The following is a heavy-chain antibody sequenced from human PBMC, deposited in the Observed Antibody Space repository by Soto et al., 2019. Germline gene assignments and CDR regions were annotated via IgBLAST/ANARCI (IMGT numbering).Heavy chain of an antibody. Sequence: EVQLVESRGGLVQPGGSLRLSCAASGFTFSDSWMDWVRQAPGKGPEWVANIKQDGSEKNYVDSVKGRFIISRDNAKNSLYLQMNSLRAEDTAVYYCASLGRHGWGQGTTVTVSS. D-gene: IGHD3-16*01. CDR2: IKQDGSEK. CDR3: ASLGRHG. J-gene: IGHJ6*02. CDR1: GFTFSDSW. V-gene: IGHV3-7*01.